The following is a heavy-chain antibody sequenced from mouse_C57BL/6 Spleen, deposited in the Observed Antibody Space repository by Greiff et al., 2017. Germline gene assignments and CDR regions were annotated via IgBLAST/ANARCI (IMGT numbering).Heavy chain of an antibody. CDR3: ARSYDGYYEAWFAY. J-gene: IGHJ3*01. CDR2: INPNNGGT. CDR1: GYTFTDYY. V-gene: IGHV1-26*01. Sequence: VQLQQSGPELVKPGASVKISCKASGYTFTDYYMHWVKQSHGKSLEWIGDINPNNGGTSYNQKFKGKATLTVDKSSSTAYMELRSLTSEDSAVYYCARSYDGYYEAWFAYWGQGTLVTVSA. D-gene: IGHD2-3*01.